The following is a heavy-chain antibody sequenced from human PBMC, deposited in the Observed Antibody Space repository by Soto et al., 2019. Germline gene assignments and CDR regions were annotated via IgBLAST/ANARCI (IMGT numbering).Heavy chain of an antibody. CDR3: ARVYFGSGTYVGLVYNWFDP. J-gene: IGHJ5*02. CDR1: GYTFINYA. D-gene: IGHD3-10*01. V-gene: IGHV1-3*01. Sequence: ASVKVSCKASGYTFINYALHWVRQAPGQRLEWMGWIHAANGNTKYSEKFQGRVTITRDISATTAYMELSSLRSEDTAVNYCARVYFGSGTYVGLVYNWFDPWGQGTPVTVSS. CDR2: IHAANGNT.